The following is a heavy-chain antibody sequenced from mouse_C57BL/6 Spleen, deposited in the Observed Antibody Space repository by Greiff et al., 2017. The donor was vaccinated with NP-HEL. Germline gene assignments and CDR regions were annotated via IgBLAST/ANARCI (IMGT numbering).Heavy chain of an antibody. CDR1: GYTFTSYW. J-gene: IGHJ4*01. V-gene: IGHV1-74*01. CDR2: IRPSDSDT. D-gene: IGHD2-5*01. CDR3: ARHYSNYDYAMDY. Sequence: VQLQQPGAELVKPGASVKVSCKASGYTFTSYWMHWVKQRPGQGLEWIGRIRPSDSDTNYNQKFKGKATLTVDKSSSTAYMQLSSLTSEDSAVYYCARHYSNYDYAMDYWGQGTSVTVSS.